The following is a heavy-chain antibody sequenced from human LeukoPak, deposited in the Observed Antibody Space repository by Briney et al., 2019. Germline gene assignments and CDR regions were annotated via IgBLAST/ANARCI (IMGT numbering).Heavy chain of an antibody. CDR3: ASDYGDYIFGPSLIS. J-gene: IGHJ4*02. Sequence: ASVKVSCKASGYTFTSYAMNWVRQAPGQGLEWMGWINTNTGNPTYAQGFTGRFVFSLDTSVSTAYPQISSLKAEDTAVYYCASDYGDYIFGPSLISWGQGTLVTVSS. CDR2: INTNTGNP. CDR1: GYTFTSYA. V-gene: IGHV7-4-1*02. D-gene: IGHD4-17*01.